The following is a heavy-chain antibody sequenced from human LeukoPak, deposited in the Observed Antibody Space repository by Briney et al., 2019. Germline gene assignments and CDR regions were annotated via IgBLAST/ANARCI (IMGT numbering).Heavy chain of an antibody. J-gene: IGHJ4*02. Sequence: ASVQVSCKASGYTLIGYYIHWVRQAPGQGLEWMGWINPNSGGTNYAQKFQGRVTMTRDRSISTAFMELSRLRSDDTAVYYCARVAGGEWYYFDFWGEGTLVTVSS. D-gene: IGHD2-21*01. V-gene: IGHV1-2*02. CDR1: GYTLIGYY. CDR3: ARVAGGEWYYFDF. CDR2: INPNSGGT.